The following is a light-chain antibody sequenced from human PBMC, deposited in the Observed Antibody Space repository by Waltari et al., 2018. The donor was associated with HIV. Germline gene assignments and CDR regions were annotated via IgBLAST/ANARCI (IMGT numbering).Light chain of an antibody. V-gene: IGLV3-21*04. CDR2: DES. CDR3: QMWDSSSDRRV. Sequence: SYVLTQPPSVSVAPGKTARITCGGNNIGSKSVHWYQQKPGQAPVLVIYDESDRPSGIPERFSVSNSGNTATLTVSRFEAGDEADYHCQMWDSSSDRRVFGGGTKLTVL. CDR1: NIGSKS. J-gene: IGLJ3*02.